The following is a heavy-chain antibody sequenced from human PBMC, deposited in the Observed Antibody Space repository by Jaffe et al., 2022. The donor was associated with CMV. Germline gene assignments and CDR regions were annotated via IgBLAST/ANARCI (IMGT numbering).Heavy chain of an antibody. V-gene: IGHV3-53*02. D-gene: IGHD1-1*01. CDR1: GFTVSSNY. J-gene: IGHJ4*02. Sequence: EVQLVETGGGLIQPGGSLRLSCAASGFTVSSNYMSWVRQAPGKGLEWVSVIYSGGSTYYADSVKGRFTISRDNSKNTLYLQMNSLRAEDTAVYYCARVRRGWKYFDYWGQGTLVTVSS. CDR3: ARVRRGWKYFDY. CDR2: IYSGGST.